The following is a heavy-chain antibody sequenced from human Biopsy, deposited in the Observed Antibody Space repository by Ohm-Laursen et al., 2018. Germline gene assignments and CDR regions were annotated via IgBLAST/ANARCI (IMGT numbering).Heavy chain of an antibody. CDR2: ISNSGNT. Sequence: SDTLSLTWTASGDSINSSYWSWIRQPPGKGLEWIGFISNSGNTNYNPSLKSRVTISVDTSKNQISLKLDSVTVADTAVFYCARRGSGGRSFDYWGQGSLVTVSS. CDR3: ARRGSGGRSFDY. J-gene: IGHJ4*02. D-gene: IGHD2-15*01. CDR1: GDSINSSY. V-gene: IGHV4-59*08.